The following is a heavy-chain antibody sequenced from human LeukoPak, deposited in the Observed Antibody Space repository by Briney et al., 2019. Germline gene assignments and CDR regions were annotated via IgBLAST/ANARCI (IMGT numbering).Heavy chain of an antibody. CDR2: IIPIFGTA. CDR1: GGTFSSYA. D-gene: IGHD3-3*01. Sequence: ASVKVSCKASGGTFSSYAISWVRQAPGQGLEWMGGIIPIFGTANYAQKFQGRVTITADESTSTAYMELSSLRSEDTAVYYYARDRSTIFGVVITARFDYWGQGTLVTVSS. CDR3: ARDRSTIFGVVITARFDY. J-gene: IGHJ4*02. V-gene: IGHV1-69*13.